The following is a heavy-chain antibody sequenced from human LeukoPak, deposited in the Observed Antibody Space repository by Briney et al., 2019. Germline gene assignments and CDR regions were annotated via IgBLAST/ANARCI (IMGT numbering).Heavy chain of an antibody. Sequence: SETLSLTCTVSGGSISSSTYYWGWIRQPPGKGLEWIGSMYYSSGNTYYNPSLKSRVTISVDTSKTQFSLRLSSVTATDTAVYYCARHGRTTGMGNFDYWGQGTLVTVSS. CDR1: GGSISSSTYY. CDR2: MYYSSGNT. V-gene: IGHV4-39*01. J-gene: IGHJ4*02. CDR3: ARHGRTTGMGNFDY. D-gene: IGHD1-1*01.